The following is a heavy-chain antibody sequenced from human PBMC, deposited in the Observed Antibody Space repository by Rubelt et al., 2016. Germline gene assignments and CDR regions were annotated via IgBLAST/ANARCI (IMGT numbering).Heavy chain of an antibody. Sequence: QVQLVQSGAEVKKPGASVKVSCKASGYTFTSYAISWVRQAPGQGLEWMGGVIPIFGTANYAQKFQGRVTITADESTSTADMELSSLRSEDTAVYYCATGGDFGVVIPNWFDPWGQGTLVTVSS. V-gene: IGHV1-69*13. J-gene: IGHJ5*02. D-gene: IGHD3-3*01. CDR3: ATGGDFGVVIPNWFDP. CDR2: VIPIFGTA. CDR1: GYTFTSYA.